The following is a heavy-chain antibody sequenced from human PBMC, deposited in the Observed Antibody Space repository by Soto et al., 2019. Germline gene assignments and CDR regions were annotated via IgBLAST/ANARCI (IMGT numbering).Heavy chain of an antibody. Sequence: PSETLSLTCTVSGGSISSYYWSWIRQPPGKGLEWIGYIFYSGSTNYIPSLKSRVTISVDTSKSQFSLRLSSVTAADTAVYYCARDGATEGITWGQGTLVPVSS. D-gene: IGHD1-20*01. V-gene: IGHV4-59*01. CDR3: ARDGATEGIT. J-gene: IGHJ5*02. CDR2: IFYSGST. CDR1: GGSISSYY.